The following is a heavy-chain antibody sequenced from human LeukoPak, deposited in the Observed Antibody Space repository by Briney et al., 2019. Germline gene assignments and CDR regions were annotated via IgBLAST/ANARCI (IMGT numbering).Heavy chain of an antibody. CDR2: ISGSGGST. J-gene: IGHJ6*03. Sequence: PGGSLRLSCAASGFTFSSYGMSWVRQAPGKGLEWVSAISGSGGSTYYADSVKGRFTISRDNSKNTLYLQMNSLRAEDTAVYYCAKLGEASTSSGWFYYYYMDVWGKGTTVTISS. V-gene: IGHV3-23*01. CDR1: GFTFSSYG. CDR3: AKLGEASTSSGWFYYYYMDV. D-gene: IGHD6-19*01.